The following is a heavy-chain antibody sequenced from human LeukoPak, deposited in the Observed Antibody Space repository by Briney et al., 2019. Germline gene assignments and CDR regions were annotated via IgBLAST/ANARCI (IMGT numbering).Heavy chain of an antibody. V-gene: IGHV1-2*02. D-gene: IGHD6-13*01. CDR2: INPNSSGT. J-gene: IGHJ5*02. CDR3: ARVGGIAAAGKNWFDP. CDR1: GYTFTGYY. Sequence: ASVKVSCKASGYTFTGYYMHWVRQAPGQGLEWMGWINPNSSGTNYAQKFQGRVTMTRDTSISTAYMELSRLRSDDTAVYYCARVGGIAAAGKNWFDPWGQGTLVTVSS.